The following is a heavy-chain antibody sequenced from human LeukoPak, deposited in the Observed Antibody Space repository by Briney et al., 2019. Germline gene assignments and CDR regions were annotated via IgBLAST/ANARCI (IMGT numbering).Heavy chain of an antibody. Sequence: ASVKVSCKASGYTFTSYDIIWVRQASGQGLEWMGWMNPNSGHTGYAQKFQGRVTMTRTTSISTAYMELNSLTSEDSAVYYCARSIVGVRKRNDYWGQGTLVTVSS. D-gene: IGHD1-26*01. J-gene: IGHJ4*02. CDR1: GYTFTSYD. V-gene: IGHV1-8*01. CDR2: MNPNSGHT. CDR3: ARSIVGVRKRNDY.